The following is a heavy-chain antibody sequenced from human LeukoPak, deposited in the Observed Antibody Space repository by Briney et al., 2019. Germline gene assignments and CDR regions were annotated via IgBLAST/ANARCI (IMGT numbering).Heavy chain of an antibody. CDR1: GGTFSSYA. D-gene: IGHD4-17*01. V-gene: IGHV1-69*01. Sequence: ASVKVSCKASGGTFSSYAISWVRQAPGQGLEWMGGIIPIFGTANYAQKFQGRVTITADESTSTAYMELSSLRSEDTAVYYCARAEVVNDYGAPGAFDIWGQGTMVTVSS. CDR3: ARAEVVNDYGAPGAFDI. CDR2: IIPIFGTA. J-gene: IGHJ3*02.